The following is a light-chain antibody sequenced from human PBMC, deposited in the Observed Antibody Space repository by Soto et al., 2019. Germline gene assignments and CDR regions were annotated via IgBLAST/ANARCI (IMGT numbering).Light chain of an antibody. Sequence: EVVMTESRATTSLSPLGGATVSCMGGRGVSANYLAWYQQKPGQAPTLLIYGASIRAAGIPDRFSGSGSGTDFTLTIRRLEPDDFAVYYCQQYGSSPRTFGQGTKVDIK. CDR2: GAS. V-gene: IGKV3-20*01. J-gene: IGKJ1*01. CDR3: QQYGSSPRT. CDR1: RGVSANY.